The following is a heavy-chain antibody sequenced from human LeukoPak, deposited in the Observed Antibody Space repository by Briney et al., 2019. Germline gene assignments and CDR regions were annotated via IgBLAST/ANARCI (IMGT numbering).Heavy chain of an antibody. CDR1: GYTLTELS. CDR2: FDPEDGET. D-gene: IGHD3-22*01. J-gene: IGHJ4*02. Sequence: ASVKVSCKVSGYTLTELSMHWVRQAPGKGLEWMGGFDPEDGETIYAQKSQGRVTMTEHTSTDTAYMELSSLRSEDTAVYYCATVFRGYYSFDYWGQGTLVTVSS. CDR3: ATVFRGYYSFDY. V-gene: IGHV1-24*01.